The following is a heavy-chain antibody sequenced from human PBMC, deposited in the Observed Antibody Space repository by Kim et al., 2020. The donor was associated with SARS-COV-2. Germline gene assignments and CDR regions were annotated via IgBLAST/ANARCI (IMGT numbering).Heavy chain of an antibody. CDR1: GFTFDDYA. V-gene: IGHV3-49*03. J-gene: IGHJ3*02. Sequence: GGSLRLSCTASGFTFDDYAMSWFRQAPGKGLEWVGFIRSKTYGGTTEYGASVKGRFSISRDDSKSIAYLQMNGLKTEDTAVYHCTRDLFPYYDILTGYYGDAFEIWGQGTRVTVSS. D-gene: IGHD3-9*01. CDR3: TRDLFPYYDILTGYYGDAFEI. CDR2: IRSKTYGGTT.